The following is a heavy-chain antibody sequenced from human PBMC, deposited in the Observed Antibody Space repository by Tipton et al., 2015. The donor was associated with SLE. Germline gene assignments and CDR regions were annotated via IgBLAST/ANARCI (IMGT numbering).Heavy chain of an antibody. CDR3: ARGSVVADDF. CDR1: GASVSSSFHQ. J-gene: IGHJ4*02. Sequence: TLSLTCTVSGASVSSSFHQWSWIRQPAGEGLEWIGHSSGSATYNPSLKSRVTISVDTSKNQFSLKMTSVTAADTAVYYCARGSVVADDFWGQGTLVTVSS. D-gene: IGHD2-15*01. CDR2: SSGSA. V-gene: IGHV4-61*02.